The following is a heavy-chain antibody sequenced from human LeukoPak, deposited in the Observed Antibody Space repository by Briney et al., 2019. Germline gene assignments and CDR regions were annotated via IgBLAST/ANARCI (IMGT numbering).Heavy chain of an antibody. CDR2: IGGDGGST. CDR1: GFTFSSYA. D-gene: IGHD3-22*01. Sequence: PGGSLRLSCAASGFTFSSYAMSWVRQAPGKGLEWVSAIGGDGGSTYYADSVKGRFTISRDNSKNTLYLQMNSLRAEDTAVYYCAKMQDMIVGGWFDPWGQGTLVTVSS. J-gene: IGHJ5*02. CDR3: AKMQDMIVGGWFDP. V-gene: IGHV3-23*01.